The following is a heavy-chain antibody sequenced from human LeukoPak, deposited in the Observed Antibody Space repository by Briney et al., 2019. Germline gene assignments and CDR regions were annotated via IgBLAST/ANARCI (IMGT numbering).Heavy chain of an antibody. J-gene: IGHJ6*02. CDR2: ISAYNGNT. CDR1: GYTFTSYG. V-gene: IGHV1-18*01. Sequence: GASVKVSCKASGYTFTSYGISWVRQAPGQGLEWMGWISAYNGNTNYAQKLQGRVTMTTDKSTSTAYMELSSLRSEDTAVYYCVSFRTVTTAYYYGMDVWGQGTTVTVSS. D-gene: IGHD4-17*01. CDR3: VSFRTVTTAYYYGMDV.